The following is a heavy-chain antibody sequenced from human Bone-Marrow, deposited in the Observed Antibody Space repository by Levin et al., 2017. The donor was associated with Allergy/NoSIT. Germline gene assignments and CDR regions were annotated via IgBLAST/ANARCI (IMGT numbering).Heavy chain of an antibody. V-gene: IGHV3-30-3*01. CDR3: ARDRDYGDYGDPNPPFDY. Sequence: SCAASGFTFSSYAMHWVRQAPGKGLEWVAVISYDGSNKYYADSVKGRFTISRDNSKNTLYLQMNSLRAEDTAVYYCARDRDYGDYGDPNPPFDYWGQGTLVTVSS. CDR1: GFTFSSYA. D-gene: IGHD4-17*01. CDR2: ISYDGSNK. J-gene: IGHJ4*02.